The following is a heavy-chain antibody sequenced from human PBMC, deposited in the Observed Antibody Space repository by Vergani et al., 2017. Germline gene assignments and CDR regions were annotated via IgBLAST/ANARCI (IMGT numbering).Heavy chain of an antibody. Sequence: QVQLVQFGAEVKKPGASVKASCKASGYTFTSYYMHWLRQAPGQGLEWMGIINPSGGRTSYAQKFQGRDTMTRDTSTSTVYMELSSLRSEDTAVYYCARALRNYYYVDVWGKGTTVTVSS. J-gene: IGHJ6*03. CDR3: ARALRNYYYVDV. CDR1: GYTFTSYY. CDR2: INPSGGRT. V-gene: IGHV1-46*01. D-gene: IGHD4-17*01.